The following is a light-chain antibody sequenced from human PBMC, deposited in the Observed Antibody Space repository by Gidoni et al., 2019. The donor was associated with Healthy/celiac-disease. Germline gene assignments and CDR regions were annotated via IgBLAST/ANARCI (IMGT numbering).Light chain of an antibody. J-gene: IGKJ4*01. Sequence: EIVLTQYPGTLSLSPGERATLSCMASKSVSNGSLAWYQQKPGQAPRLLVYGAYGASTRATGIPDRFSGSGSRTDFTLTSSRLEPEDSAVYYCQQYGSLVTFGGGTKVEIK. CDR1: KSVSNGS. CDR2: GAYGAS. V-gene: IGKV3-20*01. CDR3: QQYGSLVT.